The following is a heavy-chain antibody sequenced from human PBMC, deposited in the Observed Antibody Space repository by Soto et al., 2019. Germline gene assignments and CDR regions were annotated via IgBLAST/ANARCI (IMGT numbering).Heavy chain of an antibody. CDR1: GDTFSSYA. D-gene: IGHD3-22*01. CDR3: ARVGPAQYYDSSGYYAPLDY. Sequence: QVQLVQSGAEVKKPGSSVKVSCKASGDTFSSYAINWVRQAPGQGLESMGGTIPMFGTANYAQKFKGRVTITAGESTSTVYMELSSLRSEETAVYYCARVGPAQYYDSSGYYAPLDYWGQGTLVTVSS. CDR2: TIPMFGTA. J-gene: IGHJ4*02. V-gene: IGHV1-69*01.